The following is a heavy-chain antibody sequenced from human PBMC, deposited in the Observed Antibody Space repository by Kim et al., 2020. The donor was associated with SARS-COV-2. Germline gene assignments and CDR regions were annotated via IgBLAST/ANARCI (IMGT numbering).Heavy chain of an antibody. CDR3: ARGEGSGSYYHFDY. CDR2: IYYSGST. CDR1: GGSISSYY. J-gene: IGHJ4*02. Sequence: SETLSLTCTVSGGSISSYYWSWIRQPPGKGLEWIGYIYYSGSTNYNPSLKSRVTISVDTSKNQFSLKLSSVTAADTAVYYCARGEGSGSYYHFDYWGQGTLVTVSS. V-gene: IGHV4-59*01. D-gene: IGHD3-10*01.